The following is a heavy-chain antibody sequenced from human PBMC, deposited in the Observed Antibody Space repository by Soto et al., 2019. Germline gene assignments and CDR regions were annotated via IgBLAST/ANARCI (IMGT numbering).Heavy chain of an antibody. J-gene: IGHJ5*02. V-gene: IGHV2-5*02. CDR1: GFSLSTSGVG. Sequence: SGPTLVKPTQTLTLTCTFSGFSLSTSGVGVGWIRQPPGKALEWLALIYWDDDKRYSPSLKSRLTITKDTSKNQVVLTMTNTDPVDTATYYCAHSGRATMLFDPWGQGTLVTVSS. D-gene: IGHD5-12*01. CDR3: AHSGRATMLFDP. CDR2: IYWDDDK.